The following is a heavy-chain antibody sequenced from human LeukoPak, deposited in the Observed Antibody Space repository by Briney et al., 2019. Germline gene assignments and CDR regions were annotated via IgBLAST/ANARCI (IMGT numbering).Heavy chain of an antibody. Sequence: ASVKVSCKASGYTFTNYDSNWVRQATGRGLEWMGWMSPNSGDTGYAQNFQGRVTLTRDTSISTAYMELSSLKSEDTAVYYCARNYYGSGSFENWGQGTLVTVSS. D-gene: IGHD3-10*01. CDR3: ARNYYGSGSFEN. CDR1: GYTFTNYD. CDR2: MSPNSGDT. V-gene: IGHV1-8*01. J-gene: IGHJ4*02.